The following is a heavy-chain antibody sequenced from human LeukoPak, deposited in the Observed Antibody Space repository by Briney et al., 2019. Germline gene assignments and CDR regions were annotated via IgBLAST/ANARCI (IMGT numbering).Heavy chain of an antibody. V-gene: IGHV3-48*02. D-gene: IGHD3-9*01. J-gene: IGHJ4*02. CDR3: ATDQRYAFDY. Sequence: GGSLSLSCAISGFSFTDYPMNWVRQAPGKGLEWISNIRTTAEGAKYAYYADSVKGRVTNSRDEDKNPLYLDINNLRDDDTAVYYCATDQRYAFDYWGQGILVTVSS. CDR1: GFSFTDYP. CDR2: IRTTAEGAKYA.